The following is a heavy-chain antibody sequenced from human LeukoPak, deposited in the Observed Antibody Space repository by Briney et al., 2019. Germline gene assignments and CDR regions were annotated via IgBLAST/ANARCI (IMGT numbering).Heavy chain of an antibody. V-gene: IGHV3-21*01. Sequence: PGGSLRLSCAASGFTFSSYSMNWVRQAPGKGLEWVSSISSSSSYIYYADSVKGRFTISRDNAKNSLYLQMNSLRAEDTAVYYCARARPVVSGSPDAFDIWGQGTMVTVSS. D-gene: IGHD1-26*01. CDR2: ISSSSSYI. CDR3: ARARPVVSGSPDAFDI. J-gene: IGHJ3*02. CDR1: GFTFSSYS.